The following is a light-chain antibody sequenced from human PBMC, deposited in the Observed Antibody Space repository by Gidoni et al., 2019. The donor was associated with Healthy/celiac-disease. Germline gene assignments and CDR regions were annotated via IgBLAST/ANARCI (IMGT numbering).Light chain of an antibody. J-gene: IGLJ1*01. Sequence: ALTPPPSASGSAGQSVPISCTGTSSAVGGYDYVSWSQQHPGKAPKLMIYEVSKRPSGVPDRFSGSKSGNTASLTVSGLQAEDEADYYCSSYAGAGDVFGTGTKVTVL. CDR2: EVS. V-gene: IGLV2-8*01. CDR3: SSYAGAGDV. CDR1: SSAVGGYDY.